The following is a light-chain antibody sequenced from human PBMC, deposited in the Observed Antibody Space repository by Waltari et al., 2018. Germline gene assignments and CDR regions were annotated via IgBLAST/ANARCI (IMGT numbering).Light chain of an antibody. CDR1: QSISSN. V-gene: IGKV3-15*01. CDR2: GAY. CDR3: QQYNSWPRT. J-gene: IGKJ1*01. Sequence: EVVLTQSPVTLSVSPGERVTLSCRASQSISSNLAWYQQKPGQAPRLLMFGAYARAAGIPARFSGSESGTEFTLTISSLQSEDFAVYYCQQYNSWPRTFGPGTKVEIK.